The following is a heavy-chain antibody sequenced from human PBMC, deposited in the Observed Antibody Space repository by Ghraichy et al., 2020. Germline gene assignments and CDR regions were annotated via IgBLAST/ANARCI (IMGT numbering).Heavy chain of an antibody. CDR3: ARGSGTYPGDSFDI. Sequence: RGSLRLSCAASGFSFSDYYMSWIRQAPGKGLEWVSYISNGGSILYYADSVKGRFTISRDTAKNSLYLQMNSLRAEDTAVYYCARGSGTYPGDSFDIWGQGTMVTVSS. J-gene: IGHJ3*02. D-gene: IGHD1-26*01. V-gene: IGHV3-11*01. CDR2: ISNGGSIL. CDR1: GFSFSDYY.